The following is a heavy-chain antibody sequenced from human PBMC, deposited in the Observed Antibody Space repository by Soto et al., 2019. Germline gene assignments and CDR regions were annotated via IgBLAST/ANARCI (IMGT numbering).Heavy chain of an antibody. J-gene: IGHJ4*02. Sequence: SETLSLTCRVSGGSIYNYYWSWIRQSPGKGLEWIGYVYHSGTTLYNPSLKSRVTISLHTSKNQFSLKLSSVTAADTAVYYCARAGGLGAVAVDYWGQGTLVTVSS. V-gene: IGHV4-59*12. CDR2: VYHSGTT. CDR1: GGSIYNYY. D-gene: IGHD6-19*01. CDR3: ARAGGLGAVAVDY.